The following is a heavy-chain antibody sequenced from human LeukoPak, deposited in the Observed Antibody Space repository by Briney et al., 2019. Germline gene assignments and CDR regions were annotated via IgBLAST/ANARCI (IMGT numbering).Heavy chain of an antibody. D-gene: IGHD3-22*01. CDR3: ARAITPLNYYDSSGFPLI. CDR2: VNPNSGGT. CDR1: GGTFSSYA. Sequence: ASVKVSCKASGGTFSSYAISRVRQAPGQGLEWMGWVNPNSGGTNYAQKFQGRVTMTRDTSISTAYMELSRLRSDDTAVYYCARAITPLNYYDSSGFPLIWGQGTLVTVSS. J-gene: IGHJ4*02. V-gene: IGHV1-2*02.